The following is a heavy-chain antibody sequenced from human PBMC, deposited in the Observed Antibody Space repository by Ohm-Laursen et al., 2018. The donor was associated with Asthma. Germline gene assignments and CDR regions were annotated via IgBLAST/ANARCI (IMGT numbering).Heavy chain of an antibody. V-gene: IGHV3-30*18. CDR3: AKDQRDGYNPT. CDR1: GFTFSSYG. J-gene: IGHJ5*02. D-gene: IGHD5-24*01. Sequence: RSLRLSCAASGFTFSSYGMHWVRRAPGKGLEWVAVISYDGSNKYYADSVKGRFTISRDNSKNTLYLQMNSLRAEDTAVYYCAKDQRDGYNPTWGQGTLVTVSS. CDR2: ISYDGSNK.